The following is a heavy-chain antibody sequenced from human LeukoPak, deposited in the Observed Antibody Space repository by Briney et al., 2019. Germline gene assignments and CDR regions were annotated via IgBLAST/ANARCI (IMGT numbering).Heavy chain of an antibody. J-gene: IGHJ3*02. Sequence: SVKVSCKASGGTFSSCAISWVRQAPGQGLEWMGGIIPIFGTANYAQKFQGRVTITADKSTSTAYMELSSLRSEDTAVYYCARGLGIAAAGTDAFDIWGQGTMVTVSS. D-gene: IGHD6-13*01. CDR2: IIPIFGTA. V-gene: IGHV1-69*06. CDR3: ARGLGIAAAGTDAFDI. CDR1: GGTFSSCA.